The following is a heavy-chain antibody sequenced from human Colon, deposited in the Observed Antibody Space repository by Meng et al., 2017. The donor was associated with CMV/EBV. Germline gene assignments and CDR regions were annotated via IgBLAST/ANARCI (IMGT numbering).Heavy chain of an antibody. J-gene: IGHJ5*02. D-gene: IGHD3-10*01. CDR2: ISTYNDNI. Sequence: ASVKVSCKTSGYTFSDFGISWVRQAPGQGLEWMGWISTYNDNIRYAQKLQGRFTMTKDTSTSTAYMELRSLTSDDTAVYYCARALTGARFDPWGQGTLVTVSS. V-gene: IGHV1-18*01. CDR1: GYTFSDFG. CDR3: ARALTGARFDP.